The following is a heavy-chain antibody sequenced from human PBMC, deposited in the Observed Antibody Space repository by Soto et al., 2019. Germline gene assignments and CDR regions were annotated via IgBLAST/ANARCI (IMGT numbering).Heavy chain of an antibody. CDR2: IYYSVST. J-gene: IGHJ4*02. D-gene: IGHD6-6*01. CDR3: AREGFSISSLHVDY. Sequence: SETLFHSCTQSGGSISPYHSRWIRQPPGKGLEWIVYIYYSVSTNYNPSLKSRVTISVDTSKNQFSLKLSSVTAADTAVYYCAREGFSISSLHVDYWGLGTLVT. CDR1: GGSISPYH. V-gene: IGHV4-59*01.